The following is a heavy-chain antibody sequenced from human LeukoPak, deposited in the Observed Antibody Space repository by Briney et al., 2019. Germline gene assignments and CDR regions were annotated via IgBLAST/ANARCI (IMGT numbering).Heavy chain of an antibody. CDR3: ARAQRGLVGAPPRWHYYCAMDV. Sequence: GASVKVSCKASGYSFNGYYIHWVRQAPGQGLEWMGWINPNNSATYYAQKFQGWVTMTRDTSISTVYMEVNRLKSDDTAVYYCARAQRGLVGAPPRWHYYCAMDVWGQGTTVTVSS. CDR2: INPNNSAT. V-gene: IGHV1-2*04. J-gene: IGHJ6*02. D-gene: IGHD3-3*01. CDR1: GYSFNGYY.